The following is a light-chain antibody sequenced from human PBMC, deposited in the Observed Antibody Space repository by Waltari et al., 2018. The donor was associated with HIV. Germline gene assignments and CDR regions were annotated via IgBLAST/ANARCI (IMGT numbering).Light chain of an antibody. CDR2: GAS. Sequence: DIRLTQSPSYLSASVGDRVIITCRASQAIRNYLAWYQQKPGRAPKLLVYGASTLQHDIPSRFRGGGSGAQFTLTINGLQPDDFGSYYCQQANTYPLSFGPGTRVDV. CDR3: QQANTYPLS. V-gene: IGKV1-9*01. J-gene: IGKJ3*01. CDR1: QAIRNY.